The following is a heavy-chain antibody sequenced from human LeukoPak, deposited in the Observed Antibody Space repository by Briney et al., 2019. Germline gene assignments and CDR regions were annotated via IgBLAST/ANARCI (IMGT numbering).Heavy chain of an antibody. Sequence: SETLSLTCAVSGGSISKTNWWSWVRPSPGTGLEWIGEIWHGGYTNYNPSLKSRVTISVDTSKNQFSLRLTSVTAADTAIYYCASRYNWNHFDYWGHGTLVTVSS. CDR3: ASRYNWNHFDY. J-gene: IGHJ4*01. V-gene: IGHV4-4*02. CDR1: GGSISKTNW. CDR2: IWHGGYT. D-gene: IGHD1-20*01.